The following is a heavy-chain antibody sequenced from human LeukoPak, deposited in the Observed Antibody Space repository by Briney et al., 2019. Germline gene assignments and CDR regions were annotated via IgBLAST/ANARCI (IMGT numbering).Heavy chain of an antibody. V-gene: IGHV1-69*01. CDR2: IIPIFGTA. Sequence: ASVKVSCKASGGTFSSYAISWVRQAPGQGPEWMGGIIPIFGTANYAQKFQGRVTITADESTSTAYMELSSLRSEDTAVYYCARDGRVYYFDYWGQGTLVTVSS. CDR3: ARDGRVYYFDY. J-gene: IGHJ4*02. CDR1: GGTFSSYA. D-gene: IGHD3-16*01.